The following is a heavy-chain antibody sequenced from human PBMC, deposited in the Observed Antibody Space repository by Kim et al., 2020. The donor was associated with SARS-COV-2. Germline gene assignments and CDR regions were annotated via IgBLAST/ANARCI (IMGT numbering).Heavy chain of an antibody. CDR2: INWNGGST. Sequence: GGSLRLSCAASGFTFDDYGMSWVRQAPGKGLEWVSGINWNGGSTGYADSVKGRFTISRDNAKNSLYLQMNSLRAEDTALYHCARFRAAQDSGSYFFDSWGQGTLVTVSS. J-gene: IGHJ5*01. CDR3: ARFRAAQDSGSYFFDS. V-gene: IGHV3-20*01. CDR1: GFTFDDYG. D-gene: IGHD1-26*01.